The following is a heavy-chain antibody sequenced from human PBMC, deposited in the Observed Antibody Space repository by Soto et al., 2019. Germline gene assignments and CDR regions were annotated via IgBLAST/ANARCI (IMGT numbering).Heavy chain of an antibody. V-gene: IGHV4-39*01. Sequence: QLLVQESGPGLVKPSETLSLTCTVSGSSISSSGYYWGWIRQPPGKGLEWIGSMYYGVSTYYNPSLKSRVTVSVDASKNQFSLNLSSVTAADTAVYYCARLPSRHLVDYWGQGTLVTVSS. CDR3: ARLPSRHLVDY. CDR2: MYYGVST. CDR1: GSSISSSGYY. D-gene: IGHD3-3*02. J-gene: IGHJ4*02.